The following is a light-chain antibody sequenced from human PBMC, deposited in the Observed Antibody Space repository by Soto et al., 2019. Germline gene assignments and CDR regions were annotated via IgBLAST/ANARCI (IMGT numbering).Light chain of an antibody. Sequence: DIQMTQSPSSLSASVGYRVTITCRASQGIGNYLAWYQQKPGKVPKLLIYAASTLQSGVPSRFSGSGSGTDFTLTISSLQPEHFAVYYCQQYYSTPITFGQGTRLEI. CDR1: QGIGNY. CDR2: AAS. V-gene: IGKV1-27*01. J-gene: IGKJ5*01. CDR3: QQYYSTPIT.